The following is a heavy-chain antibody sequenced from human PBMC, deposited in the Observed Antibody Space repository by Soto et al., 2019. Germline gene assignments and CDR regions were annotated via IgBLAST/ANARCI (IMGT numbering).Heavy chain of an antibody. D-gene: IGHD2-15*01. CDR2: ISGSGGST. V-gene: IGHV3-23*01. J-gene: IGHJ3*02. CDR3: AKYRTYCSGGSCYHDAFDI. Sequence: GGSLRLSCAASGFTFSSYAMSWVRQAPGKGLEWVSAISGSGGSTYYADSVKGRFTISRDNSKNTLYLQMNSLRAEDTAVYYCAKYRTYCSGGSCYHDAFDIWGQGTMVTVSS. CDR1: GFTFSSYA.